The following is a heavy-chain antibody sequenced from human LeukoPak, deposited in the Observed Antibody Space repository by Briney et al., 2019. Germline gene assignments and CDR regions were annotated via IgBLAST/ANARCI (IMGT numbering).Heavy chain of an antibody. CDR3: ARGHEYYDILTGYYKLYYFDY. CDR2: IYTSGST. Sequence: SETLSLTCTVSGGSISSYYWSWIRQPAGKGLEWIGRIYTSGSTNYNPSLKSRVTMSVDTSKNQFSLKLSSVTAADTAVYYCARGHEYYDILTGYYKLYYFDYWGQGTLVTVSS. D-gene: IGHD3-9*01. J-gene: IGHJ4*02. CDR1: GGSISSYY. V-gene: IGHV4-4*07.